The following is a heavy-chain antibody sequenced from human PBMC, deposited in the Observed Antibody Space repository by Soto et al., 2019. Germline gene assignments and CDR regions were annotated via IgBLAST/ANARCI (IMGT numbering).Heavy chain of an antibody. J-gene: IGHJ6*02. CDR3: AREGDYGYYYYGMDV. CDR2: ISYDGSNK. Sequence: GGSLRLSCAASGFTFGSYAMHWVRQAPGKGLEWVAVISYDGSNKYYADSVKGRFTISRDNSKNTLYLQMNSLRAEDTAVYYCAREGDYGYYYYGMDVWGQGPTVTVSS. V-gene: IGHV3-30-3*01. CDR1: GFTFGSYA. D-gene: IGHD4-17*01.